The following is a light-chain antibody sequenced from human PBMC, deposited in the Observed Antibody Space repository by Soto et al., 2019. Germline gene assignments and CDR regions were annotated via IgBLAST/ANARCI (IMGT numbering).Light chain of an antibody. CDR1: QSVTSN. V-gene: IGKV3D-15*01. CDR2: AAS. J-gene: IGKJ5*01. CDR3: QQYNNWPPIT. Sequence: EIVLTQSPDTLAVSPGEVATLSCWASQSVTSNLAWYQQKRGQAPRLLIYAASTRATGVPARFSGSGSGTEFTLTISSLQPEDFAVYYCQQYNNWPPITFGQGTRLEI.